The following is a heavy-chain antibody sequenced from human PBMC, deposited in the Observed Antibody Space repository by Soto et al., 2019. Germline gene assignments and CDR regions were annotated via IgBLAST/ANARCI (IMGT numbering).Heavy chain of an antibody. D-gene: IGHD3-16*02. J-gene: IGHJ4*02. CDR2: ISYDGSNK. CDR3: AKYRYDYVWGSYHFDY. V-gene: IGHV3-30*18. Sequence: QVQLVESGGGVVQPGRSLRLSCAASGFTFSSYGMHWVRQAPGKGLEWVAVISYDGSNKYYADSVKGRFTISRDNSKNTLYLQMNSLRAEDTAVYYCAKYRYDYVWGSYHFDYWGQGTLVTVSS. CDR1: GFTFSSYG.